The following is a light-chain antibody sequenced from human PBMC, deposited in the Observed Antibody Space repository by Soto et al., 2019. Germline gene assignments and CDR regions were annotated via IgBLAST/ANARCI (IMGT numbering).Light chain of an antibody. J-gene: IGKJ5*01. CDR1: RSVSGN. Sequence: EIFMTQSPATLSVSPGERTTLSCRASRSVSGNLAWYQQKHGQAPRLLIYAASTRATGVPDRFRGGGSGTDFTLTITRLEPEDFAVYYCQQYNNWPPITFGQGTRLEIK. CDR2: AAS. CDR3: QQYNNWPPIT. V-gene: IGKV3-15*01.